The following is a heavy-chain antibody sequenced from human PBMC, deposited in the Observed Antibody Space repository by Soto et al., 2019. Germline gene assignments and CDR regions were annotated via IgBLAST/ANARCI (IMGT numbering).Heavy chain of an antibody. Sequence: XSVKVSCTASGYSFTSYGIIWVRQAPGQGLEWMGWISAYNGNANYAQKLQGRVTMTTDTSTSTAYMELRSLRSDDTAVYYCARWEDYYDSSGYYDYWGQGTQVTVSS. CDR2: ISAYNGNA. CDR3: ARWEDYYDSSGYYDY. V-gene: IGHV1-18*04. J-gene: IGHJ4*02. D-gene: IGHD3-22*01. CDR1: GYSFTSYG.